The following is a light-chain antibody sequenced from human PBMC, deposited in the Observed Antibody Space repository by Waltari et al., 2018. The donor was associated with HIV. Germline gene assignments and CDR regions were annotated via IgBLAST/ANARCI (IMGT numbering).Light chain of an antibody. CDR3: QQYGSSPPLT. Sequence: EIVLTQSPGTLSLSPGERATLSCRASQSITNSYLAWYQQKPGHAPRLLIYGASSRATGIPDRFSGSGSGTDFTLTISRLEPEDFAVYYCQQYGSSPPLTFGGGTKVEIK. V-gene: IGKV3-20*01. CDR2: GAS. J-gene: IGKJ4*01. CDR1: QSITNSY.